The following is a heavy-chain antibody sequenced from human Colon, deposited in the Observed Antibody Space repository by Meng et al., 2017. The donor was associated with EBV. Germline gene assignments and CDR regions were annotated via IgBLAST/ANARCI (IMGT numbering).Heavy chain of an antibody. CDR1: CGSVSSGGYY. CDR2: IYYSGTT. J-gene: IGHJ4*02. CDR3: ARVSSGWGYFDY. D-gene: IGHD6-19*01. V-gene: IGHV4-31*03. Sequence: VALQLSCPARVNPAQTLSLTCTVSCGSVSSGGYYWTLIRQHPGKCLEWFWHIYYSGTTFYNPSLKRRVIISIDTSKNQFSLNLRSVTAADTAVYYCARVSSGWGYFDYWGQGTLVTVSS.